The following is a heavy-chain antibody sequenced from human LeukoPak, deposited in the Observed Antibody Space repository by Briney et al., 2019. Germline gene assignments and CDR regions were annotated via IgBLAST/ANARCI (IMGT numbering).Heavy chain of an antibody. D-gene: IGHD3-22*01. J-gene: IGHJ4*02. CDR2: ISGSGGGT. Sequence: GGSLRLSCAVSGITLSNYGMSWVRQAPGKGLEWVAGISGSGGGTKYADSVKGRFTISRGNSKNTLFLQMTSLRPDDTAVYFCAKRGVVIRVILVGFHKEANYFESWGRGALVTVSS. V-gene: IGHV3-23*01. CDR1: GITLSNYG. CDR3: AKRGVVIRVILVGFHKEANYFES.